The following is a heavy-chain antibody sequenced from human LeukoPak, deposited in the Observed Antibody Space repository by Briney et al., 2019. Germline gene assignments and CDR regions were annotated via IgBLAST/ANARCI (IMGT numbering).Heavy chain of an antibody. Sequence: PGGSLILSCAVSGFPFTRFYMSWIRQAPGEGLEWISYIGLSGSPLDYADSVRGRFTISRDNARNSLYLEMNSLRGEDTAVYYCARKDFSSGSFSYWGQGTLVSVSS. D-gene: IGHD3-22*01. CDR3: ARKDFSSGSFSY. J-gene: IGHJ4*02. CDR2: IGLSGSPL. CDR1: GFPFTRFY. V-gene: IGHV3-11*04.